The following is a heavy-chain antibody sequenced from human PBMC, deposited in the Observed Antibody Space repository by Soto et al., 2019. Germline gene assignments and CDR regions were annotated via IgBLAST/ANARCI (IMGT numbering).Heavy chain of an antibody. Sequence: SETLSLTCSVSGDSISTSNYYWGWIRQPPGKGLEWIGHLFYSGGTYYNPSLKSRVTISVDTSKNQFSLKLSSVTAADTAVYYCARDDVTCSGGSCHLNWFDPWGQGTLVTVSS. CDR2: LFYSGGT. J-gene: IGHJ5*02. CDR1: GDSISTSNYY. D-gene: IGHD2-15*01. CDR3: ARDDVTCSGGSCHLNWFDP. V-gene: IGHV4-39*07.